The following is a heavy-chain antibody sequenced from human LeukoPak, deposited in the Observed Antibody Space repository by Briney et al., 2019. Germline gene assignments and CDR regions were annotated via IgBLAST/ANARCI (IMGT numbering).Heavy chain of an antibody. CDR1: GGSINSYY. V-gene: IGHV4-59*13. D-gene: IGHD4-17*01. J-gene: IGHJ4*02. CDR3: ALIDYHNYGLVY. Sequence: SETLSLTCSVSGGSINSYYWTWIRQPPGKGLEWIGYIYYSGATNYSPSLKSRVSISMDTSKNQFSLNLRSVTAADTAVFYCALIDYHNYGLVYWGQGTLVTVSS. CDR2: IYYSGAT.